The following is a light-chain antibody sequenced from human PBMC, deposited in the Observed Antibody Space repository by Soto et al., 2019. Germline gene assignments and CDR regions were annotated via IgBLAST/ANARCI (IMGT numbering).Light chain of an antibody. CDR2: GAS. CDR1: HGIGTW. V-gene: IGKV1-12*01. Sequence: DIKMTQSPSSVSASVGDSVTITCRASHGIGTWLAWYQQKPGQAPKLLIYGASRLQSGVPSRFSGSGSGTDFTLTITSLQPEDFATYYCHQADSLFTFGPGTKVDIK. J-gene: IGKJ3*01. CDR3: HQADSLFT.